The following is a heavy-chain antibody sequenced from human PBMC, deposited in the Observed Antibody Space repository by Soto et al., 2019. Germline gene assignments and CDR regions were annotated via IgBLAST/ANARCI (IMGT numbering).Heavy chain of an antibody. CDR1: GGSISSGDYY. CDR2: IYYSGST. V-gene: IGHV4-31*03. D-gene: IGHD3-3*01. Sequence: QVQLQESGPGLVKPSQTLSLTCTVSGGSISSGDYYWSWIRQHPGKGLEWIGYIYYSGSTYYNPPLKSRVTISVDTSKNQFSLKLGSVTAADTAVYDCARWWSGSRQGFDPWGQGTLVTVSS. J-gene: IGHJ5*02. CDR3: ARWWSGSRQGFDP.